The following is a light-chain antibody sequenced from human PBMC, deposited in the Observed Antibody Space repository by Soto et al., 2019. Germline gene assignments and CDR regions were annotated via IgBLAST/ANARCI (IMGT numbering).Light chain of an antibody. Sequence: LTQPASVSGSPGQSITISCTGTSSDVGSYNYVSWYQHHPGKAPKLMIYEVNNRPSGVSNRFSGSKSGNTASLTISGVQAEDEADYYCSSYTDSSTVVFGTGTKVTVL. CDR3: SSYTDSSTVV. CDR2: EVN. V-gene: IGLV2-14*01. CDR1: SSDVGSYNY. J-gene: IGLJ1*01.